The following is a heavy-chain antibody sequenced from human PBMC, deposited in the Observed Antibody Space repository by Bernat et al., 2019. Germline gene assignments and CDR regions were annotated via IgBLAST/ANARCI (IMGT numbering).Heavy chain of an antibody. V-gene: IGHV3-23*01. CDR1: TFSSYG. CDR3: AKDSRGYYDSSDSYLDEFD. J-gene: IGHJ3*02. CDR2: MSGSGGNT. D-gene: IGHD3-22*01. Sequence: TFSSYGMSWVRQAPGKGLEWVSAMSGSGGNTYYADSVKGRFTISRDNSKNTLYVQMNSLKAEDTAVYYCAKDSRGYYDSSDSYLDEFD.